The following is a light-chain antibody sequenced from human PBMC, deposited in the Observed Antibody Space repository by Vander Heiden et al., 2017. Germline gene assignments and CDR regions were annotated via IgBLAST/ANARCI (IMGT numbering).Light chain of an antibody. CDR2: GSD. Sequence: QSVLTQPPSASGTPGQRVTLSCSGSSSNIGRNSVYWYQQLPGMAPKLLIYGSDQRPSGVPDRLSGSKSGTSASLAISGIRSDDEGDYYCAVWDDVLSGAVFGGGTKLTVL. CDR1: SSNIGRNS. J-gene: IGLJ2*01. V-gene: IGLV1-47*01. CDR3: AVWDDVLSGAV.